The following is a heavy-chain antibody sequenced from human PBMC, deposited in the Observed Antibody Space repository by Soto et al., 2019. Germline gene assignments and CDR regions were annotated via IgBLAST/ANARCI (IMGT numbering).Heavy chain of an antibody. CDR1: GHTLSDNY. CDR3: ARDRGSGSSYGMDV. Sequence: QVQLVQSGAEVKKPGASVKVSCKASGHTLSDNYIHWVRQAPGQGLEWMGWINPNTGATNYANKFQGSVTTTWDTSISTAYMELSRLRSDDTAVYYCARDRGSGSSYGMDVWGQGTTVTVSS. CDR2: INPNTGAT. V-gene: IGHV1-2*04. J-gene: IGHJ6*02. D-gene: IGHD3-10*01.